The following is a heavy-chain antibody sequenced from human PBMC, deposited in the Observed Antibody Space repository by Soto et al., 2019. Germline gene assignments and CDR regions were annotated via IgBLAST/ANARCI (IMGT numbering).Heavy chain of an antibody. CDR1: GFTFSSYA. V-gene: IGHV3-23*01. D-gene: IGHD3-3*01. Sequence: GGSLRLSCAASGFTFSSYAIIWVRQAPGRGLEWVSAITGSGGSTYYADSVKGRFTISRDNSKNTLYLQMDSLSAEDTAVYYCAKAVHYDFWSGFYRYFDYWGQGTMVTVSS. CDR2: ITGSGGST. J-gene: IGHJ4*02. CDR3: AKAVHYDFWSGFYRYFDY.